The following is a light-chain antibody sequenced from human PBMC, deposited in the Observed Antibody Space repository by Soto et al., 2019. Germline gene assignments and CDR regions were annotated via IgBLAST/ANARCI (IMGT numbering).Light chain of an antibody. CDR2: DVS. CDR3: SSYTGSSTHVV. Sequence: QSALTQPASVSGSPGQSITISCTGTSSDVGGYNYVSWYQQHPGKAPKLMISDVSNRPSGVSNRFSGSKSGNTASLTISGLQAEVEADYYCSSYTGSSTHVVFGGGTKLTVL. J-gene: IGLJ2*01. CDR1: SSDVGGYNY. V-gene: IGLV2-14*03.